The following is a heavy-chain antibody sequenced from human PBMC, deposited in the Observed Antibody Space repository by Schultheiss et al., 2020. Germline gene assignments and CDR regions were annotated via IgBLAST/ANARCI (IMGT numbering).Heavy chain of an antibody. CDR1: GFTFSGSA. Sequence: GGSLRLSCAASGFTFSGSAMHWVRQASGKGLEWVAVISYDGSNKYYADSVKGRFTISRDTSTNTLYLQMNSLRGEDTAVYYCATDRGGGYFDYWGQGTLVTVSS. CDR2: ISYDGSNK. CDR3: ATDRGGGYFDY. J-gene: IGHJ4*02. D-gene: IGHD3-16*01. V-gene: IGHV3-30*04.